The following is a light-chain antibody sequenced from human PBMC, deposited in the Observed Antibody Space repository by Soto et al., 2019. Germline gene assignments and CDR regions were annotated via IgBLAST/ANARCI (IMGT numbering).Light chain of an antibody. CDR2: LNSDGSH. CDR1: SGHSSYA. CDR3: QTWGTGIRGV. J-gene: IGLJ2*01. Sequence: QPVLTQSPSASASLGASVKLTCTRSSGHSSYAIAWHQQQPEKGPRYLMKLNSDGSHSKGDGIPDRFSGSSSGAERYLTISSLQSEDEADYYCQTWGTGIRGVFGGGTKLTVL. V-gene: IGLV4-69*01.